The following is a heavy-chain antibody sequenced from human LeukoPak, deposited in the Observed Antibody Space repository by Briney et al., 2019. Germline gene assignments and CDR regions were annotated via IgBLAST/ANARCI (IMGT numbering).Heavy chain of an antibody. J-gene: IGHJ4*02. V-gene: IGHV4-39*07. CDR3: ARVLRASSWYLGLDY. Sequence: SETLSLTCTVSGGSISSSSYYWGWIRQPPGKGLEWIGSIYYSGSTYYNPSLKSRVTISVDTSKNQFSLKLSSVTAADTAVYYCARVLRASSWYLGLDYWGQGTLVTVSS. D-gene: IGHD6-13*01. CDR1: GGSISSSSYY. CDR2: IYYSGST.